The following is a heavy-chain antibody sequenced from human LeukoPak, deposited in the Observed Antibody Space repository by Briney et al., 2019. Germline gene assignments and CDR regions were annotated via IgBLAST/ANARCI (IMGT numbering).Heavy chain of an antibody. CDR3: AKEITYYYGSGSSN. Sequence: AGGSLRLSCAASGFTFSSYAMSWVRQAPGKGLEWVSAISGSGGSTYYADSVKGRFTISRDNSKNTLYLQMNSLRAEDTAVYHCAKEITYYYGSGSSNWGQGTLVTVSS. J-gene: IGHJ4*02. D-gene: IGHD3-10*01. CDR2: ISGSGGST. CDR1: GFTFSSYA. V-gene: IGHV3-23*01.